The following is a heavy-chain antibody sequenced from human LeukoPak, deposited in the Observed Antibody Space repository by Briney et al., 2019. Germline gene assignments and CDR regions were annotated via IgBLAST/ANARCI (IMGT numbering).Heavy chain of an antibody. CDR3: AKDGVYYYDSSGYYSSQYFDY. V-gene: IGHV3-64*04. CDR1: GFSFSYYA. CDR2: ISSNGGST. J-gene: IGHJ4*02. Sequence: GGSLRLSCSASGFSFSYYAMHWVRQAPGKGLEYVSAISSNGGSTYYADSVKGGFTISRDNSKNTLYLQMNSLRAEDTAVYYCAKDGVYYYDSSGYYSSQYFDYWGQGTLVTVSS. D-gene: IGHD3-22*01.